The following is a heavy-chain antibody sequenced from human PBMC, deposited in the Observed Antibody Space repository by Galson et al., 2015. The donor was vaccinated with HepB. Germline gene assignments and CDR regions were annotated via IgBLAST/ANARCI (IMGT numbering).Heavy chain of an antibody. CDR1: GFTFSNYR. D-gene: IGHD3-10*01. V-gene: IGHV3-21*01. J-gene: IGHJ4*02. CDR2: ISSSGSYI. Sequence: LRLSCAASGFTFSNYRMNWVRQAPGKGLEWISSISSSGSYIYYADSVKDRFTISRDNTKNSLYLQMSSLRAEDTAVYYCAGLGVLWFGESTPIPYDYWGQGTLVTVSS. CDR3: AGLGVLWFGESTPIPYDY.